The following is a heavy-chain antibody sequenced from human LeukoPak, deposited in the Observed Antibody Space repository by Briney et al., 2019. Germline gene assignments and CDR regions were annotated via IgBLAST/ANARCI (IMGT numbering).Heavy chain of an antibody. Sequence: PGGSLRLYCAVTGFTVSSYWMTWVRQAPGKGLERVAKIKQDGSEKYYVDSVKGRFTISRDNAGNSVYLQMNSLGAEDTAVYYCARRGTSSSWAHFDYWGQGTLVTVSS. D-gene: IGHD6-13*01. CDR1: GFTVSSYW. CDR2: IKQDGSEK. J-gene: IGHJ4*02. V-gene: IGHV3-7*05. CDR3: ARRGTSSSWAHFDY.